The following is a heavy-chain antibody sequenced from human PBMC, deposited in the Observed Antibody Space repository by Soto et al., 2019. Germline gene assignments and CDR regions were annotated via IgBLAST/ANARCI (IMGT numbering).Heavy chain of an antibody. J-gene: IGHJ6*03. V-gene: IGHV5-51*01. Sequence: GESLKISCKGSGYTFTSYWIGWVRQMPGKALEWMGIIYPGDSDTRYSPSFQGQVTISADKSISTAYLQWSSLKASDTAMYYCARQVYSREDYYCYMDVWGKGTTVTVSS. D-gene: IGHD2-15*01. CDR2: IYPGDSDT. CDR1: GYTFTSYW. CDR3: ARQVYSREDYYCYMDV.